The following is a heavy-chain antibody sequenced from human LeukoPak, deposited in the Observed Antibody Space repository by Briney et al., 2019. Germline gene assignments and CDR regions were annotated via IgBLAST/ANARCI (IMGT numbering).Heavy chain of an antibody. V-gene: IGHV3-33*01. Sequence: PGRSLRLSCAASGFTFSSYGMPWVRQAPGKGLEWVAVIWYDGSNKYYADSVKGRFTISRDNSKNTLYLQMNSLRAEDTAVYYCARIWSTRYYYYGMDVWGQGTTVTVSS. CDR2: IWYDGSNK. CDR3: ARIWSTRYYYYGMDV. D-gene: IGHD3-3*01. J-gene: IGHJ6*02. CDR1: GFTFSSYG.